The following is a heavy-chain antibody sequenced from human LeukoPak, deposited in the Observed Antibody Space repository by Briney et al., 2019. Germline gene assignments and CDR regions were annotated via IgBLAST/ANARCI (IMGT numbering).Heavy chain of an antibody. V-gene: IGHV1-69*13. CDR3: ARDRTNPTLFDY. D-gene: IGHD2-2*01. CDR1: GGTFSSYA. J-gene: IGHJ4*02. Sequence: GASVKVSCKASGGTFSSYAISWVRQAPGQGLEWMGGIIPIFGTANYAQKFQGRVTITADESTSTAYMELSSLRSEDTAVYYCARDRTNPTLFDYWGQGTLVTVSS. CDR2: IIPIFGTA.